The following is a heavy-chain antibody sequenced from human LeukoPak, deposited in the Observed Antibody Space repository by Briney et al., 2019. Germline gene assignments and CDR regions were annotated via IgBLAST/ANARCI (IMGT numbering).Heavy chain of an antibody. CDR1: AFTFSDYS. V-gene: IGHV3-48*02. Sequence: GGALILSCAASAFTFSDYSMTWVCQAPGKGLEWISYIDTSSSTMSYADSLMGRFTVSRDNAKVSVYLQMNSRREEDTAVYYCAREDDSWGPNNLDLWGQGTMVTVSS. D-gene: IGHD7-27*01. J-gene: IGHJ3*01. CDR3: AREDDSWGPNNLDL. CDR2: IDTSSSTM.